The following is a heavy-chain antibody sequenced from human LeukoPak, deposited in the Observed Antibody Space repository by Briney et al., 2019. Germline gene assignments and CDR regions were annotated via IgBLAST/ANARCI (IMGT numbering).Heavy chain of an antibody. V-gene: IGHV1-69*13. D-gene: IGHD6-13*01. Sequence: ASVKVSCKASGGTFSSYAISWVRQAPGQGLEWMGGIIPIFGTANYAQKFQGRVTITADESTSTAYMELSSLRSEDTAVYYCARVLTGYSSSWIDYWGQGTLVTVSS. CDR3: ARVLTGYSSSWIDY. CDR2: IIPIFGTA. CDR1: GGTFSSYA. J-gene: IGHJ4*02.